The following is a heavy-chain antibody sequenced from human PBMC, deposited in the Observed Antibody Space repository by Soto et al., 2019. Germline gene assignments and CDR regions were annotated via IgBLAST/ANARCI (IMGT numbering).Heavy chain of an antibody. V-gene: IGHV4-39*01. CDR3: ASRAYSYGQGDY. D-gene: IGHD5-18*01. CDR1: GGSISSSNYY. CDR2: IYYSGST. J-gene: IGHJ4*02. Sequence: PSETLSLTCTVSGGSISSSNYYWGWIRQPPGKGLEWIGSIYYSGSTYYSPSLQSRVTISVDTSQNQFSLKLSSVTAADTAVYYCASRAYSYGQGDYWGQGTLVTVSS.